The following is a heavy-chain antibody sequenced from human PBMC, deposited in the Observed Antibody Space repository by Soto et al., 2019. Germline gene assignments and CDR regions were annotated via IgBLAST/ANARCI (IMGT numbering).Heavy chain of an antibody. CDR1: GGTFSNNA. D-gene: IGHD1-26*01. CDR2: IIPVFDTT. Sequence: QVQLVQSGAEVQKPGSSVRVSCKASGGTFSNNAISWVRQAPGQGLEWMGGIIPVFDTTKYAQNFQGRVSITADKATSTAYMELTNLTSQDTAVYYCARDPSGGYSRLDPWGQGTLVTVSS. CDR3: ARDPSGGYSRLDP. V-gene: IGHV1-69*06. J-gene: IGHJ5*02.